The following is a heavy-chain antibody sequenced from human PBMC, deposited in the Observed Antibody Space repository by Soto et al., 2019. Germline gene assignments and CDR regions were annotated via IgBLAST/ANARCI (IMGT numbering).Heavy chain of an antibody. CDR2: ISWNSGSI. CDR3: AKDITIFGVGPPAFDI. J-gene: IGHJ3*02. D-gene: IGHD3-3*01. V-gene: IGHV3-9*01. Sequence: EVQLVESGGGLVQPGRSLRLSCAASGFTFDDYAMHWVRQAPGKGLEWVSGISWNSGSIGYADSVKGRFTISRDNAKNSLYLQMNSLRAEDTALYYCAKDITIFGVGPPAFDIWGQGTMVTVSS. CDR1: GFTFDDYA.